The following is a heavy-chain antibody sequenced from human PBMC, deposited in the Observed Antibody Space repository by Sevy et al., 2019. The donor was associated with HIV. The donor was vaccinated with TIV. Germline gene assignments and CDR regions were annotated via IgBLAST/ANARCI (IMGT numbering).Heavy chain of an antibody. V-gene: IGHV5-51*01. Sequence: GESLKISCRGSGYRFSTSWIGWVRQMPGKGLGWMGMIYPGDSDTRYSPSFQDQVTFSVAKSVTTAYLQWSSLKASDTAIYYCARVSDTGSFPFDFWGQGTLVTVSS. J-gene: IGHJ4*02. CDR3: ARVSDTGSFPFDF. D-gene: IGHD1-26*01. CDR2: IYPGDSDT. CDR1: GYRFSTSW.